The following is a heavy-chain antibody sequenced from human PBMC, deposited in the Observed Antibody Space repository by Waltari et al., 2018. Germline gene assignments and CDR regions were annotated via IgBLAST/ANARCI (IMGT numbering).Heavy chain of an antibody. CDR3: ARGLRGYSGYDLSDY. J-gene: IGHJ4*02. CDR1: GGTFSSYA. V-gene: IGHV1-69*01. Sequence: QVQLVQSGAEVTKPGSSVTVSCKASGGTFSSYAISWVRHAPGQGLEWMGGIIPIFGTANYAQKFQGRVTITADESTSTAYMELSSLRSEDTAVYYCARGLRGYSGYDLSDYWGQGTLVTVSS. CDR2: IIPIFGTA. D-gene: IGHD5-12*01.